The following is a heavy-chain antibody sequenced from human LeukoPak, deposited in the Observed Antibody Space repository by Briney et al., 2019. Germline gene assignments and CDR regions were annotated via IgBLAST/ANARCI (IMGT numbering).Heavy chain of an antibody. CDR1: GGSISSYY. CDR3: ARVGWEVSYPISYWFDP. V-gene: IGHV4-59*01. D-gene: IGHD3-16*02. CDR2: IYYSGST. Sequence: PSETLSLTCTVSGGSISSYYWSWIRQPPGKGLEWIGYIYYSGSTNYNPSLKSRVTISVDTSKNQFSLKLSSVTAADTAVYYCARVGWEVSYPISYWFDPWGQGTMVTVSS. J-gene: IGHJ5*02.